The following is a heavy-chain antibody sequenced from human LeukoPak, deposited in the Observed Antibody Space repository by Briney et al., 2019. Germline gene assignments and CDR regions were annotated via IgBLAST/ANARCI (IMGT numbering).Heavy chain of an antibody. CDR3: ARGGVSSTPLDY. D-gene: IGHD3-10*01. Sequence: PGESLRLSCTASGFTFSSSSMTWVRQAPGKGPEWVSSISGSGGTAYYAESAKGRFTISGDNSKNTLYLQMNSLRAEDTALYDCARGGVSSTPLDYWGQGTLVTVSS. V-gene: IGHV3-23*01. J-gene: IGHJ4*02. CDR2: ISGSGGTA. CDR1: GFTFSSSS.